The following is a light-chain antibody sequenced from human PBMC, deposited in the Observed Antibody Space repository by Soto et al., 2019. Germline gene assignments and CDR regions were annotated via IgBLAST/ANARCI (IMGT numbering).Light chain of an antibody. V-gene: IGKV3-20*01. J-gene: IGKJ2*01. CDR3: QQYGSSPPDT. CDR1: QSVSSSY. Sequence: EMVLTQSPGPLSLSPGERATLSGRASQSVSSSYLAWYQQKPGQAPRLLIYGASSRATGIPDRFSGSGSGTDFTLTISRLEPEDFAVYYCQQYGSSPPDTFGQGTKLEIK. CDR2: GAS.